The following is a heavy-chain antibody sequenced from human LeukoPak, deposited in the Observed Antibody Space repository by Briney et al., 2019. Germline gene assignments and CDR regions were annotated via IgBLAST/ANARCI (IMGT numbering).Heavy chain of an antibody. Sequence: GGSLRLSCAASGFTFSSYAMSWVRQAPGKGLEWVSAISGSGGSTYYADSVKGRSTISRDNSKNTLYLQMNSLRAEDTAVYYCAKDGMYYYDSSGYPNWFDPWGQGTLVTVSS. V-gene: IGHV3-23*01. CDR1: GFTFSSYA. CDR3: AKDGMYYYDSSGYPNWFDP. D-gene: IGHD3-22*01. J-gene: IGHJ5*02. CDR2: ISGSGGST.